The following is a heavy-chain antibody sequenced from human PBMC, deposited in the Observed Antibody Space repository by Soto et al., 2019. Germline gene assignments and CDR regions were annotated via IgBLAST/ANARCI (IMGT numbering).Heavy chain of an antibody. V-gene: IGHV3-23*01. CDR2: ISNTGGGT. CDR3: AKDRLAGNFDY. J-gene: IGHJ4*02. Sequence: PGGSLRLSCAASGFTFNNYAMNWGRQDPGIGLEWVATISNTGGGTYYADSVKGRFTISRDNSKNTLYLQMSSLRVEDTAVYYCAKDRLAGNFDYWGQGTQVTVSS. CDR1: GFTFNNYA.